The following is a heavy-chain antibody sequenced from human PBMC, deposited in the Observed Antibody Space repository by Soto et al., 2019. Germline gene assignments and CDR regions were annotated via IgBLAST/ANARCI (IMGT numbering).Heavy chain of an antibody. J-gene: IGHJ4*02. CDR3: ARVGIVGATYYYFDY. CDR1: GFTFSAYG. CDR2: ISHDGRNK. V-gene: IGHV3-30*03. Sequence: GGSLRLSCAASGFTFSAYGIHWVRQAPAKGLEWVAVISHDGRNKYYADSVKGRFAVSRDNSKNTLYLQMNSLRSEDTAVYYCARVGIVGATYYYFDYWGPGTLVTVSS. D-gene: IGHD1-26*01.